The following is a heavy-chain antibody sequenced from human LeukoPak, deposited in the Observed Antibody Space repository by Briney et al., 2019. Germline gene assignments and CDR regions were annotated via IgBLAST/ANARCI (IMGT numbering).Heavy chain of an antibody. D-gene: IGHD1-26*01. Sequence: SETLSLTCAVYGGSFSGYYWSWTRQPPGKELEWIGEINHSGSTNYNPSLKSRVTISVDTSKNQFSLKLSSVTAADTAVYYCARGQTIVGATGDFWGQGTLVTVSS. CDR1: GGSFSGYY. V-gene: IGHV4-34*01. CDR3: ARGQTIVGATGDF. CDR2: INHSGST. J-gene: IGHJ4*02.